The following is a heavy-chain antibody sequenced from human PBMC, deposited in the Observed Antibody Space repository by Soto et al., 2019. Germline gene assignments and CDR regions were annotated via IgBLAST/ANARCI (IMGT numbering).Heavy chain of an antibody. CDR2: ISGSGGST. CDR1: GFTFSSYA. Sequence: GGSLRLSCAASGFTFSSYAMSWVRQAPGKGLEWVSAISGSGGSTYYADSVKGRFTISRDNSKNTLYLQMNSLRAEDTAVYYCAKDSPTIFGVENGLDYWGQGTLVTVSS. J-gene: IGHJ4*02. D-gene: IGHD3-3*01. CDR3: AKDSPTIFGVENGLDY. V-gene: IGHV3-23*01.